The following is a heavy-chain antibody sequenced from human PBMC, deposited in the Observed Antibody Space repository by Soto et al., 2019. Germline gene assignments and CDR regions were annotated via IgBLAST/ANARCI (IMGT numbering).Heavy chain of an antibody. J-gene: IGHJ6*02. CDR1: GFTFNIYD. CDR3: ARGGKIGPLYSYGMDV. CDR2: ISYDGNHK. V-gene: IGHV3-30-3*01. Sequence: GGSLRLSCAASGFTFNIYDMHWVRQAPGKGLEWVASISYDGNHKYYADSVKGRYTLSRDNSKNTLSLQMNSLTSEDTAVYYWARGGKIGPLYSYGMDVWGQGTTVTVSS.